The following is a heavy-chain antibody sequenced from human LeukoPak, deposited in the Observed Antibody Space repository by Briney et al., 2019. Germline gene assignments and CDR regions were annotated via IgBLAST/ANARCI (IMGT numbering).Heavy chain of an antibody. Sequence: GGSLRLSCTAPGFTFDDYAMHWVRQAPGKGLEWVSGISWNSGSIGYADSVKGRFTISRDNAKNSLYLQMNSLRAEDTALYYCAKDLWRRSAVVAASFDYWGQGTLVTVSS. J-gene: IGHJ4*02. CDR1: GFTFDDYA. D-gene: IGHD2-15*01. CDR2: ISWNSGSI. CDR3: AKDLWRRSAVVAASFDY. V-gene: IGHV3-9*01.